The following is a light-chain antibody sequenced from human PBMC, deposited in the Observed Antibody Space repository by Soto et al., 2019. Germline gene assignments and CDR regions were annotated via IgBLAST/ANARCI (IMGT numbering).Light chain of an antibody. CDR3: SSYSSSSTLGV. Sequence: QSALTQPASVSGSPGQSITISCTGTSSDVGAYNYVSWYQQHPGKAPKLMIHDVSDRPSGVSNRFSGSKSGNTASLTISGLQAEDEADYYCSSYSSSSTLGVFGGRTKVTVL. CDR1: SSDVGAYNY. J-gene: IGLJ2*01. CDR2: DVS. V-gene: IGLV2-14*01.